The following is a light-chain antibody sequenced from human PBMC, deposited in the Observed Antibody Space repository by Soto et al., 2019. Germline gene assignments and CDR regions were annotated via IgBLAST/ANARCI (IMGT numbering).Light chain of an antibody. CDR1: SSDVGGYNY. V-gene: IGLV2-8*01. Sequence: QSVLTQPPSASGSPGQSVTISCTGTSSDVGGYNYVPWYQQHPGKAPKLMIYEVSKRPSGVPDRFSGSKSGNTASLTVSGLQAEDEADYYCSSYAGSNTVVFGGGTKLTVL. CDR2: EVS. J-gene: IGLJ2*01. CDR3: SSYAGSNTVV.